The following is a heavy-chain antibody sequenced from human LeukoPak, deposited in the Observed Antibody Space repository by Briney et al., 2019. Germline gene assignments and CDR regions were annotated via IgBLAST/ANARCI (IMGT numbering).Heavy chain of an antibody. CDR3: AKEEEGYDYVWGSYRSFDY. CDR1: GFTFSSYG. D-gene: IGHD3-16*02. CDR2: ISYDGSNK. Sequence: GGSLRLSCAASGFTFSSYGMHWVRQAPGKGLEWVAVISYDGSNKYYADSVKGRFTISRDNSKNTLYLQMNSLRAEDTAVYYCAKEEEGYDYVWGSYRSFDYWGQGTLVTVSS. V-gene: IGHV3-30*18. J-gene: IGHJ4*02.